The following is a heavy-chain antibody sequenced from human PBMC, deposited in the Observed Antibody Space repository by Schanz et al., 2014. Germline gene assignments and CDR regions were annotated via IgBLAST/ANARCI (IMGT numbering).Heavy chain of an antibody. V-gene: IGHV3-33*06. CDR1: GFTFSSYG. J-gene: IGHJ6*02. CDR3: VKDLQRELLRDDHYYGMDV. CDR2: VCYDGSKK. Sequence: QVQLVASGGSVVQPGRSLRLSCAASGFTFSSYGMHWVRQVPGKGLEWVAVVCYDGSKKYYADSVKGRFTTSRDNSKNTMYLQMNSLRAEDTAVYYCVKDLQRELLRDDHYYGMDVWGQGTTVTVSS. D-gene: IGHD1-26*01.